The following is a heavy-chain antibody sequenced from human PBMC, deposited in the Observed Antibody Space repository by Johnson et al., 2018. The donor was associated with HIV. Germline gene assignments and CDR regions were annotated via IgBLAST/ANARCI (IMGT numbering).Heavy chain of an antibody. CDR1: GFTFSSYG. D-gene: IGHD1-14*01. CDR3: AIMSAPEDADAFDF. CDR2: ISYDGNNK. Sequence: VQLVESGGGVVEPGRSLRLSCAASGFTFSSYGMHWVRQAPGKGLEWVAVISYDGNNKYYADSVKGRVTISRDNSKNTLYLQMNSMRAEDTTVYFCAIMSAPEDADAFDFWGQGTMVTVSS. V-gene: IGHV3-30*03. J-gene: IGHJ3*01.